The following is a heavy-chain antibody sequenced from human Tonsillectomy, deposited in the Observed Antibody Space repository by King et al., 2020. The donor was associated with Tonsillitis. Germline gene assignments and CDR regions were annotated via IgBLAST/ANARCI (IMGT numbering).Heavy chain of an antibody. CDR2: IRYDGSNK. CDR3: ACSGYYPYDAFDI. Sequence: VQLVESGGGVVQPGGSLRLSCAASGFTFSSSSMHWVRQTPGKGLEWVAFIRYDGSNKYYVDSLKGRFTISRDNSKNTLYLQMNSLRAEDTAVYYCACSGYYPYDAFDIWGQGTMVTVSS. D-gene: IGHD3-22*01. J-gene: IGHJ3*02. V-gene: IGHV3-30*02. CDR1: GFTFSSSS.